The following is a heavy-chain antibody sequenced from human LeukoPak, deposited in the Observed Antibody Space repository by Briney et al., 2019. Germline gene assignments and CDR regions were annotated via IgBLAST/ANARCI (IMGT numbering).Heavy chain of an antibody. CDR3: AREDGYNYEGGSY. D-gene: IGHD5-24*01. V-gene: IGHV3-30-3*01. Sequence: GGSLRLSCAASGFTFSSYAMHWVRQAPGKGLEWVAVISYDGSNKYYADSVKGRFTISRDNSKNTLYLQMNSLRAEDTAVYYCAREDGYNYEGGSYWGQGTLVTVSS. CDR1: GFTFSSYA. CDR2: ISYDGSNK. J-gene: IGHJ4*02.